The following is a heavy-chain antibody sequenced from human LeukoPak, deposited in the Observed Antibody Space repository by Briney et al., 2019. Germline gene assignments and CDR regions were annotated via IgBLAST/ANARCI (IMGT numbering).Heavy chain of an antibody. V-gene: IGHV3-23*01. CDR3: AKLSSSCDGDFDY. D-gene: IGHD6-19*01. Sequence: GGSLRLSCAASGFSFSSYAMNWVRQAPGKGLEWVSIISGSGGSTYYADSVKGRFTISRDNSKNTLYLQMNSLRAEDTAVYYCAKLSSSCDGDFDYWGQASLVTVSS. CDR1: GFSFSSYA. CDR2: ISGSGGST. J-gene: IGHJ4*02.